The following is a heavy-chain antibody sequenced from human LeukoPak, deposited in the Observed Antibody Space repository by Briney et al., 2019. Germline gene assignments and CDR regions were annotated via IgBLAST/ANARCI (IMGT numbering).Heavy chain of an antibody. CDR3: ARVWLSLGYYFDY. CDR2: IYYSGST. Sequence: PSETLSLTCTVSGDSASSGSYYWSWIRQPPGKGLEWIGYIYYSGSTNYNPSLKSRVTISVDTSKNQFSLKLSSVTAADTAVYYYARVWLSLGYYFDYWGQGTLVTVSS. D-gene: IGHD3-22*01. J-gene: IGHJ4*02. V-gene: IGHV4-61*01. CDR1: GDSASSGSYY.